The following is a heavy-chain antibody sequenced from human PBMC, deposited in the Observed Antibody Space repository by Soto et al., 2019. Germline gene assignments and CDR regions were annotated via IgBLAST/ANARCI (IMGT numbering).Heavy chain of an antibody. J-gene: IGHJ6*03. CDR2: IYFSGST. V-gene: IGHV4-39*01. D-gene: IGHD1-26*01. Sequence: SETLSLSCTVSGDSISGISYYWGWIRQTPGKGLEWIGSIYFSGSTYYNPSLKSRVTISVDPSKNQFSLNLSSVTAADTALYYCARQSATLLYYYYMDVWGKGTTVTVSS. CDR3: ARQSATLLYYYYMDV. CDR1: GDSISGISYY.